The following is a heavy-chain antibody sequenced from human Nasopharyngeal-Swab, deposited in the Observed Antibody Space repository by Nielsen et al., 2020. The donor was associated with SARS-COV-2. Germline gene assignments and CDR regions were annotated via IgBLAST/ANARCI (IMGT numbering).Heavy chain of an antibody. CDR3: ARNDEVVRFGVDY. J-gene: IGHJ4*02. D-gene: IGHD3-16*01. CDR1: GYTFTGYY. Sequence: ASVKVSCKASGYTFTGYYTHWVRQAPGQGLEWMGRINPNSGGTNYAQKFQGRVTMTRDTSITTAYMELSRLRSDDTAVYYCARNDEVVRFGVDYWGQGTLVTVSS. CDR2: INPNSGGT. V-gene: IGHV1-2*06.